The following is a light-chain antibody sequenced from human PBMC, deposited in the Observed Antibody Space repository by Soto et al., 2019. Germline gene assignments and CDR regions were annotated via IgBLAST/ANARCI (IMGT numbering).Light chain of an antibody. CDR1: QNIDSSD. Sequence: EIVLTQSPDTLSLSPGERATLSCRARQNIDSSDLAWYQQRPGQPPRLLVYSSSTRAAGIPDRFSGSGSGTDFTLTITGLEPEDFAVYYCQQYGTSPYTFGQGTKVEIK. CDR2: SSS. CDR3: QQYGTSPYT. V-gene: IGKV3-20*01. J-gene: IGKJ2*01.